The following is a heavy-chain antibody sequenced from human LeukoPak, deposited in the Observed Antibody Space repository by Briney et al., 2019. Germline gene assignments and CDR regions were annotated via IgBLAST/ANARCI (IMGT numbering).Heavy chain of an antibody. V-gene: IGHV3-48*01. CDR2: IGSSSSPI. J-gene: IGHJ4*02. CDR1: GFTFNSYS. CDR3: ARDQAYSFDY. D-gene: IGHD4-11*01. Sequence: GGSLRLSCAASGFTFNSYSMHWVRQAPEKGLEWVSYIGSSSSPIYYADSVKGRFTISRDNAKNSLFLQIDILRAEDTAVYYCARDQAYSFDYWGQGTLVTVSS.